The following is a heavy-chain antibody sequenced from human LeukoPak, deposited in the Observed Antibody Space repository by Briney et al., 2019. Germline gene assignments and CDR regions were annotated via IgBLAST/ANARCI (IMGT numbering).Heavy chain of an antibody. Sequence: GGSLRLSCAASGFTFSSYWMHWVRQAPGKGLVWVSRIYSDGISTSYADSVKGRFTISRDNAKNTLYLQMNSLKAEDTAIYYCAREGGSYSNYFDYWGQGTLVTVSS. V-gene: IGHV3-74*01. CDR1: GFTFSSYW. CDR3: AREGGSYSNYFDY. D-gene: IGHD1-26*01. J-gene: IGHJ4*02. CDR2: IYSDGIST.